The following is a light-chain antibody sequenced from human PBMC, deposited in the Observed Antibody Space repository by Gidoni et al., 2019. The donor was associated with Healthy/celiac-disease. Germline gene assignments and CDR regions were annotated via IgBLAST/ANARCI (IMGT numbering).Light chain of an antibody. CDR3: QKYNSAPWT. Sequence: IQMTQSPSSLSASVGDRVTITCRASPGISNYLAWYQQKPGKVPKLLIYAASTLQSGVPSRFSGSGSGTDFTLTISSLQPEDVATYYWQKYNSAPWTFGQGTKVEIK. CDR2: AAS. CDR1: PGISNY. V-gene: IGKV1-27*01. J-gene: IGKJ1*01.